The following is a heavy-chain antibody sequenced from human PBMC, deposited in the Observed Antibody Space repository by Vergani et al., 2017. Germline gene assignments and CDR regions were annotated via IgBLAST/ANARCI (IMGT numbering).Heavy chain of an antibody. Sequence: QVQLVQSGAEVKKPGSSVKVSCKASGGTFSSYAISWVRQAPGQGLEWMGGIIPIFGTANYAQKFQGRVTITADESTSTAYMELSSLRSEDTAVYYCARQYYYDSSGYSPYYFYYYHMDVWGKGTTVNVSS. CDR2: IIPIFGTA. CDR3: ARQYYYDSSGYSPYYFYYYHMDV. D-gene: IGHD3-22*01. J-gene: IGHJ6*03. CDR1: GGTFSSYA. V-gene: IGHV1-69*01.